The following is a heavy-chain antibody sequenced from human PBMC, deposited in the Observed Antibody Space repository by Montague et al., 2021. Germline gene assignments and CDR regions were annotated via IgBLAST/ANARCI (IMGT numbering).Heavy chain of an antibody. CDR2: IYYSGNS. V-gene: IGHV4-39*07. J-gene: IGHJ5*02. CDR1: GASITSNIYY. Sequence: SETLSLTCTVSGASITSNIYYWGWIRQSPGKGLEWIGSIYYSGNSFYQPSLKSQITMAVDTSKNQFSLKLSSVTAADTAIYYCARVFSSWYVGWFDPWGQGTLVTVSP. CDR3: ARVFSSWYVGWFDP. D-gene: IGHD6-13*01.